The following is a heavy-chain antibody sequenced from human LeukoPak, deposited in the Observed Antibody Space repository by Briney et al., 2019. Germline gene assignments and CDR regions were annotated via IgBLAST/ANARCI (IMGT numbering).Heavy chain of an antibody. Sequence: PSETLSLTCTVSGGSISSNYWSWIRQPPGKGLEWIGYIYYSGSTNYNPSLKSRVTISVDTSKNQFSLKLSSVTAADTAVYYCARVYDILTGLGSYGMDVWGQGTTVTVSS. D-gene: IGHD3-9*01. V-gene: IGHV4-59*01. CDR3: ARVYDILTGLGSYGMDV. CDR1: GGSISSNY. CDR2: IYYSGST. J-gene: IGHJ6*02.